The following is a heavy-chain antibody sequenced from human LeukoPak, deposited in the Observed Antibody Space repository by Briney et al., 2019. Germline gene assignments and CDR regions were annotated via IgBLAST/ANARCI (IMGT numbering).Heavy chain of an antibody. CDR3: ARMTMVRGVTYYYGMDV. D-gene: IGHD3-10*01. Sequence: GESLRTSCKGSGYSFTSYWISWVRQMPGKGLEWMGRIDPSDSYTNYSPSFQGHVTISADKSISTAYLQWSRLKASDTAMYYCARMTMVRGVTYYYGMDVWGKGTTVTVSS. CDR2: IDPSDSYT. V-gene: IGHV5-10-1*01. J-gene: IGHJ6*04. CDR1: GYSFTSYW.